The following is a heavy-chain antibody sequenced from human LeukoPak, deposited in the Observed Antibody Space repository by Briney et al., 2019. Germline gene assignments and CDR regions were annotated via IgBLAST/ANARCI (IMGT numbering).Heavy chain of an antibody. CDR2: TYYRSKWYN. Sequence: SQTLSRTCALSWDSVSSNNADWNWIRQSPSRGLEWLGRTYYRSKWYNDYAVSVKSRITINPDTSKNQFSLQLNSVTPEDTAVEYCARDPCSGGNSSSRHAFDIWGQGTMVTVSS. J-gene: IGHJ3*02. CDR3: ARDPCSGGNSSSRHAFDI. V-gene: IGHV6-1*01. D-gene: IGHD2-15*01. CDR1: WDSVSSNNAD.